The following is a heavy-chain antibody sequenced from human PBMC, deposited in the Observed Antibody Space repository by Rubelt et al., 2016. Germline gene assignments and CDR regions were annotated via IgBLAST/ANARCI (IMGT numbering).Heavy chain of an antibody. V-gene: IGHV3-66*01. CDR2: IYSGGST. D-gene: IGHD7-27*01. J-gene: IGHJ4*02. CDR3: ARNWGFDY. Sequence: EVQLVESGGGLVQPGGSLRLSCAASGFTVSSNYMSWVRQAPGKGLEWVPVIYSGGSTYYADSVKGRSTSSRGNSKNTLYLQMNSLRAEDTAVYYCARNWGFDYWGQGTLVTVSS. CDR1: GFTVSSNY.